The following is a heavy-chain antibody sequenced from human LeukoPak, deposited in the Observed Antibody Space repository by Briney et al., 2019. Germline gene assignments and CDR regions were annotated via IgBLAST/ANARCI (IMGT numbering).Heavy chain of an antibody. CDR2: ISSSSSYI. J-gene: IGHJ3*02. Sequence: NPGGSLRLSCAASGFTFSSYSMNWVRQAPGKGLEWVSSISSSSSYIYYADSVKGRFTISRDNAKNSLYLQMNSLRAEDTAVYYCARDMVRGVIPRGDAFDIWGRGTMVTVSS. V-gene: IGHV3-21*01. CDR1: GFTFSSYS. CDR3: ARDMVRGVIPRGDAFDI. D-gene: IGHD3-10*01.